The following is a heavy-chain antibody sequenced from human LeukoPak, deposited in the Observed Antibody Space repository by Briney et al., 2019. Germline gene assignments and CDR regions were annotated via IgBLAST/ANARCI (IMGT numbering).Heavy chain of an antibody. J-gene: IGHJ3*02. CDR1: GGSISSYY. Sequence: SETLSLTCTVSGGSISSYYWSWIRQPPGKGLEWIGYIYYSGSTNYNPSLKSRVTISVDTSKNQFSLKLSSVTAADTAVYYCARXXGLVPHXFDIWGQGTMVTVSS. CDR2: IYYSGST. D-gene: IGHD6-6*01. CDR3: ARXXGLVPHXFDI. V-gene: IGHV4-59*01.